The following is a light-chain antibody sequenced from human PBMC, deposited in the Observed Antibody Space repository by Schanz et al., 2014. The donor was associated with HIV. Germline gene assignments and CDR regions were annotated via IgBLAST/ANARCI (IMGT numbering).Light chain of an antibody. CDR2: DNT. Sequence: QSVLAQPPSVSGAPGQRVTISCTGSSSNIGADYDVHWYQLLPGTAPKLLIFDNTNRPSGVPARFSGSKSGSSASLAISGLQAEDEADYYCCSYSRVGTPHYVFGTGTKLTVL. CDR1: SSNIGADYD. CDR3: CSYSRVGTPHYV. J-gene: IGLJ1*01. V-gene: IGLV1-40*01.